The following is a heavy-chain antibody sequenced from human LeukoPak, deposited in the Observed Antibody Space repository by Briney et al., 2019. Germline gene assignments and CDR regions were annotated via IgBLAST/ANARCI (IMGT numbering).Heavy chain of an antibody. V-gene: IGHV1-8*03. D-gene: IGHD6-13*01. CDR1: GYTFTGYY. CDR3: ARAKLVVAAAEGYYFDY. J-gene: IGHJ4*02. CDR2: INPNSGNT. Sequence: ASVKVSCKASGYTFTGYYMHWVRQAPGQGLEWMGWINPNSGNTGYAQKFQGRVTITRNTSISTAYMELSSLRSEDTAVYYCARAKLVVAAAEGYYFDYWGQGTLVTVSS.